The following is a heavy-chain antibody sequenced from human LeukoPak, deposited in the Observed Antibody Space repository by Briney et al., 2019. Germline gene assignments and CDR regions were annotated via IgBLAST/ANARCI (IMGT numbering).Heavy chain of an antibody. Sequence: GGSLRLSCAASGFTFTNYAMSWVRQAPGKGLEWVSAISGSGGTTYYADSVKGRFTISRDNSKNTLYLQMNSLRAEDTAVYYCAKRHYDFWSGYENQMYYFYQWGQGTLVTVSS. CDR3: AKRHYDFWSGYENQMYYFYQ. CDR1: GFTFTNYA. V-gene: IGHV3-23*01. J-gene: IGHJ4*02. CDR2: ISGSGGTT. D-gene: IGHD3-3*01.